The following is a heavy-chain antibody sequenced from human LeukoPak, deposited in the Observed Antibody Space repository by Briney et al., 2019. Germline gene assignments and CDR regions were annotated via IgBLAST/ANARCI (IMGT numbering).Heavy chain of an antibody. CDR1: GFTFSSYW. CDR2: IKQDGTEK. Sequence: GGSLRLSCAASGFTFSSYWMSWVRQAPGVGLEWVANIKQDGTEKYYMDSVKGRFSISRDNAKNSLYLQMNALRAEDTAVYYCARDVRPDYWGQGTLVTVST. J-gene: IGHJ4*02. V-gene: IGHV3-7*04. D-gene: IGHD6-6*01. CDR3: ARDVRPDY.